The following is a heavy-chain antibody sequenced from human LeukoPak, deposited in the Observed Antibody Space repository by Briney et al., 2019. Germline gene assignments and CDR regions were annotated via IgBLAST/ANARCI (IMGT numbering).Heavy chain of an antibody. J-gene: IGHJ6*04. V-gene: IGHV4-34*01. D-gene: IGHD2-2*02. CDR1: GGSFSGYY. CDR3: GAVAAIRSYYGMDV. CDR2: INHSGST. Sequence: SETLSLTCAVYGGSFSGYYWSWIRQPPGKGLEWIGKINHSGSTNYNPSLNSRVTISVDTSKNQFSLKLSSVTAADTAIYYCGAVAAIRSYYGMDVWGKETTVTVSS.